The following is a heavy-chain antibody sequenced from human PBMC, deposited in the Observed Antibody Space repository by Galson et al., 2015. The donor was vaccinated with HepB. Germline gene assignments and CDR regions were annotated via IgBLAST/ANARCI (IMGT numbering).Heavy chain of an antibody. D-gene: IGHD3-10*01. CDR2: INHDSTAI. Sequence: SLRLSCAASGFTFRTYSMNWVRQAPGQGLEWVAHINHDSTAIYYVDSVKGRFTISRDNAKNSLFLQMNTLRNEDTAVYYCARDFSYGIDWWGQGTLVTVPS. V-gene: IGHV3-48*02. CDR3: ARDFSYGIDW. CDR1: GFTFRTYS. J-gene: IGHJ4*02.